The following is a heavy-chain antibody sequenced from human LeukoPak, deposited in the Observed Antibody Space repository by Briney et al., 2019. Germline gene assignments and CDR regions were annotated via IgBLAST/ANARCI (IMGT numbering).Heavy chain of an antibody. D-gene: IGHD3-3*01. Sequence: GGSLRLSCAASGFTLSTNAMHWVRQAPGKGLEWVAVISYDGDYKKYTDSVKGRFTISRDNSKNTLYLQMNSLRAEDTALYYCAVERSGSSPSDWGQGTLVTVSS. CDR2: ISYDGDYK. J-gene: IGHJ4*02. CDR1: GFTLSTNA. CDR3: AVERSGSSPSD. V-gene: IGHV3-30-3*01.